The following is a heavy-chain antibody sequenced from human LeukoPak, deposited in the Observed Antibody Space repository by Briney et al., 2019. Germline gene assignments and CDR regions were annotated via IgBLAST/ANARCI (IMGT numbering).Heavy chain of an antibody. D-gene: IGHD6-13*01. CDR3: ARPPGIAAAWFDP. J-gene: IGHJ5*02. V-gene: IGHV4-39*01. CDR1: GGSISSSSYN. Sequence: PSETPSLTCTVSGGSISSSSYNWGWIRQAPGKGLEWIGSIDNSGSTYYNPSLKSRVTISVDTSKDQLSLKVNSVTAADTAVYYCARPPGIAAAWFDPWGQGILVTVSS. CDR2: IDNSGST.